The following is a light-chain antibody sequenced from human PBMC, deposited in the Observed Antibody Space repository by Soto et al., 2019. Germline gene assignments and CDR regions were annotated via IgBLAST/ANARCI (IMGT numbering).Light chain of an antibody. CDR3: QQRGNWPLT. V-gene: IGKV3-11*01. CDR1: QSVSSY. Sequence: EIVLTQSPATLSLSPGERATLSCRASQSVSSYFAWYQQKPGQAPRLLIYDASNRATGIPARFSGSGSGTDLTLTISSLEPEDFAVYYCQQRGNWPLTFGQGTKVDIK. J-gene: IGKJ1*01. CDR2: DAS.